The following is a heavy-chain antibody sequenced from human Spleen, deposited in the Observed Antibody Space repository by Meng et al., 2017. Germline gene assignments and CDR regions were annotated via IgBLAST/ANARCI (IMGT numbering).Heavy chain of an antibody. Sequence: QVQLQQWGEGLLKPSETLSLTCVVSGGSFSDYYWSWIRQPPGKGLEWIGEINHSGSTNYNPSLESRATISVDTSQNNLSLKLSSVTAADSAVYYCARGARNYARKYFQHWGQGTLVTVSS. D-gene: IGHD1-7*01. V-gene: IGHV4-34*01. CDR1: GGSFSDYY. J-gene: IGHJ1*01. CDR3: ARGARNYARKYFQH. CDR2: INHSGST.